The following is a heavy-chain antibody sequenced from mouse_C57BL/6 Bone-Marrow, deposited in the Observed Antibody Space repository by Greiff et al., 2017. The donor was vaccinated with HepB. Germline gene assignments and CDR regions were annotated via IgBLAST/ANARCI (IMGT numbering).Heavy chain of an antibody. J-gene: IGHJ2*01. CDR3: TYSSGTDY. CDR2: IDPENGDT. CDR1: GFNIKDDY. Sequence: EVQLQQSGAELVRPGASVKLSCTASGFNIKDDYMHWVKQRPEQGLEWIGWIDPENGDTEYASKFQGKATITADTSSNTAYLQLSSLTSEYTAVYYCTYSSGTDYWGQGTTLTVSS. V-gene: IGHV14-4*01. D-gene: IGHD3-2*02.